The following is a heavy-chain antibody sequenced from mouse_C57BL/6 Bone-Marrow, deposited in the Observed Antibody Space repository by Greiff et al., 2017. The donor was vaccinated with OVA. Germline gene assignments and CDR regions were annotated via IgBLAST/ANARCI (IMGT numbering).Heavy chain of an antibody. CDR1: GYSITSGYY. CDR2: ISYDGSN. D-gene: IGHD4-1*01. CDR3: ARENWDDYAMDY. J-gene: IGHJ4*01. Sequence: EVQRVESGPGLVKPSQSLSLTCSVTGYSITSGYYWNWLRQFPGNKLEWMGYISYDGSNNYIPSLKNRISITRDTSKNQFFLKLNSVTTEDTATYYCARENWDDYAMDYWGQGTSVTVSS. V-gene: IGHV3-6*01.